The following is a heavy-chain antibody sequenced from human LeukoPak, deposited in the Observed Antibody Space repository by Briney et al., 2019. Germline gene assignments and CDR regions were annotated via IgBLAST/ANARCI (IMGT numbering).Heavy chain of an antibody. D-gene: IGHD6-6*01. J-gene: IGHJ5*02. CDR3: ASIAARPNWFDP. Sequence: SETLPLTCAVYGGSFSGYYWSWIRQPPGKGLEWIGEINHSGSTNYNPSLKSRVTISVDTSKNQFSLKLSSVTAADTAVYYCASIAARPNWFDPWGQGTLVTVSS. CDR2: INHSGST. V-gene: IGHV4-34*01. CDR1: GGSFSGYY.